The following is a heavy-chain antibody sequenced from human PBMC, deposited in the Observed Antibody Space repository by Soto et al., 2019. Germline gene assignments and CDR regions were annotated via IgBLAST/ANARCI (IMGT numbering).Heavy chain of an antibody. Sequence: QVHLVQSGAEVKKPGASVKVSCQGSGYAFTTYGITWVRQAPGQGLEWMGWISAHNGNTNYAQKLQGRVTVTRDTSTSTAYMELTSLRYDETAVYYCARGRYGDYWGQGARVTVSS. J-gene: IGHJ4*02. CDR1: GYAFTTYG. CDR2: ISAHNGNT. D-gene: IGHD1-1*01. V-gene: IGHV1-18*01. CDR3: ARGRYGDY.